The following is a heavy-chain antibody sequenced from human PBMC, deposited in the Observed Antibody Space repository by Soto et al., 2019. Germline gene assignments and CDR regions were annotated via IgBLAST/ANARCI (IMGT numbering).Heavy chain of an antibody. J-gene: IGHJ5*02. D-gene: IGHD6-6*01. CDR1: GYTFTSYA. V-gene: IGHV1-3*01. CDR3: AYSSSSGGWFDP. CDR2: INAGNGNT. Sequence: ASVKVSCKASGYTFTSYAMHWVRQAPGQRLEWTGWINAGNGNTKYSQKFQGRVTITRDTSASTAYMELSSLRSEDTAVYYCAYSSSSGGWFDPWGQGTLVTVSS.